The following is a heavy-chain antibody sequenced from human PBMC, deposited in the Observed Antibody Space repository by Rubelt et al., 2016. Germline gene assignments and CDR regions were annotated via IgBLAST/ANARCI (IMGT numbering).Heavy chain of an antibody. J-gene: IGHJ4*02. CDR2: INAGNGNT. CDR1: GYTFTSYA. V-gene: IGHV1-3*01. CDR3: ARDLDVRGEIDY. Sequence: QVQLVQSGAEVKKPGASVKVSCKASGYTFTSYAMHWVRQAPGQRLEWMGWINAGNGNTKYSQKFQGGVTMSTETATSRAYMGRRSLRSDDTAVYYCARDLDVRGEIDYWGQGTLVTVSS. D-gene: IGHD3-16*01.